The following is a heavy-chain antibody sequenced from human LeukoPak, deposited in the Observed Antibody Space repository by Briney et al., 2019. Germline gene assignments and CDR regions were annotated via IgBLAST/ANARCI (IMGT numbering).Heavy chain of an antibody. J-gene: IGHJ4*02. Sequence: PSQTLSLTCTVSGGSISSGSYYWSWIRQPAGKGLEWIGRIYTSGSTNYNPSLKSRVTISVDTSKNQLSLKLSSVTAADTAVYYCARDTDLEWFLDYWGQGTLVTVSS. CDR1: GGSISSGSYY. CDR2: IYTSGST. CDR3: ARDTDLEWFLDY. V-gene: IGHV4-61*02. D-gene: IGHD3-3*01.